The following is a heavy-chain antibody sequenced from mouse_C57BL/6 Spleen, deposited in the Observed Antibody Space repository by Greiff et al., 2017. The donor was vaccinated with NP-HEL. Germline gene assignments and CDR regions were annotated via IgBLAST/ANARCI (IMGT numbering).Heavy chain of an antibody. J-gene: IGHJ4*01. CDR1: GYTFTEYT. V-gene: IGHV1-62-2*01. D-gene: IGHD2-1*01. Sequence: VQVVESGAELVKPGASVKLSCKASGYTFTEYTIHWVKQRSGQGLEWIGWFYPGSGSIKYNEKFKDKSTLTADKSSSTVYMELSRLTSEDSAVYFCARHGIYYDAMDYWGQGTSVTVSS. CDR2: FYPGSGSI. CDR3: ARHGIYYDAMDY.